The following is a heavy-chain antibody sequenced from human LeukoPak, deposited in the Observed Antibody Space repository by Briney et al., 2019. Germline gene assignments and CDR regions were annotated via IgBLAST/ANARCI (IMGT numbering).Heavy chain of an antibody. D-gene: IGHD3-22*01. Sequence: SETLSLTCAVYGGSFSGYYWGWIRQPPGKGLEWIGSIYYSGSTYYNPSLKSRVTISVDTSKNQFSLKLSSVTAADTAVYYCARRGYYDSSGYPTDAFDIWGQGTMVTVSS. CDR1: GGSFSGYY. J-gene: IGHJ3*02. CDR3: ARRGYYDSSGYPTDAFDI. V-gene: IGHV4-39*01. CDR2: IYYSGST.